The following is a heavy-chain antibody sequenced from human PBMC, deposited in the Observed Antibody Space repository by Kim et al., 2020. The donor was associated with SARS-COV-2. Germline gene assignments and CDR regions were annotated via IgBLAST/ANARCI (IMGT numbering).Heavy chain of an antibody. Sequence: GGSLRLSCAASGFTFSSYWMSWVSQAPGKGLEWVANIKQDGSEKYYVDSVKGRFTISRDNARNSLYLQMNSLRAEDTAVYYCARDSAHIAAAGTGYYYYGMDDWGQVTTVTVSS. CDR2: IKQDGSEK. V-gene: IGHV3-7*03. J-gene: IGHJ6*02. CDR3: ARDSAHIAAAGTGYYYYGMDD. D-gene: IGHD6-13*01. CDR1: GFTFSSYW.